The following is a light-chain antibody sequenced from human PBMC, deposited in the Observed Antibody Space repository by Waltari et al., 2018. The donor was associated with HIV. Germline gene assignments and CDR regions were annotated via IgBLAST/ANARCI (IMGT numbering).Light chain of an antibody. V-gene: IGKV4-1*01. CDR1: QSVLYSSDNKNY. Sequence: DIVMTQSPDSLAVSLGERATINCKSSQSVLYSSDNKNYLAWYQQKAGQPPKLLIYWASTRESGVPDRFSGSGSGTDFTLTISSLQAEDVAFYYCQQYYTTVPLTFGGGTEVEIK. J-gene: IGKJ4*01. CDR3: QQYYTTVPLT. CDR2: WAS.